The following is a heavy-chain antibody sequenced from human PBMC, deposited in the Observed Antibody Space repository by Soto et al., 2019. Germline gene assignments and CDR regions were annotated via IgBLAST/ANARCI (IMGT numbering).Heavy chain of an antibody. CDR3: ARGVGYGDSAFDY. CDR2: IYYSGST. D-gene: IGHD4-17*01. Sequence: QLLESGPGLVKPSETLSLTCTVSGGSISSSSYYWGWIRQPPGKGLEWIGSIYYSGSTYYNPSLKSRVTISVDTSKNQFSLKLSSVTAADTAVYYCARGVGYGDSAFDYWGQGTLVTVSS. V-gene: IGHV4-39*01. CDR1: GGSISSSSYY. J-gene: IGHJ4*02.